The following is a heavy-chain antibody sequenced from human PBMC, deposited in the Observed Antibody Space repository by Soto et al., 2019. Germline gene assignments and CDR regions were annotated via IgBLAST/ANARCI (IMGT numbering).Heavy chain of an antibody. J-gene: IGHJ5*02. CDR2: IYYAGTT. CDR3: ARLGAYYQSLDP. V-gene: IGHV4-59*08. Sequence: QVQLQESGPGLVKSSETLSLTCTVSGGSFSPNYWAWIRQPPGKGLEWIGYIYYAGTTSYNPSLKCRVTITLETSKSQFYLRLTSVTASDTAVYYCARLGAYYQSLDPWGQGTVVTVSS. CDR1: GGSFSPNY. D-gene: IGHD2-21*01.